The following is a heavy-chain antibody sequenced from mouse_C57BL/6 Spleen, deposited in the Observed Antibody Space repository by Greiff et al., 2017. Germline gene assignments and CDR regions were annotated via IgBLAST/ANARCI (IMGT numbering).Heavy chain of an antibody. CDR3: ARKGAGAWFAY. J-gene: IGHJ3*01. CDR1: GYTFTDYY. V-gene: IGHV1-26*01. CDR2: INPNNGGT. Sequence: EVQLQQSGPELVKPGASVKISCKASGYTFTDYYMNWVKQSHGKSLEWIGDINPNNGGTSYNQKFKGKATLTVDKSSSTAYMELRSLTSEDSAVXYGARKGAGAWFAYWGQGTLVTVSA.